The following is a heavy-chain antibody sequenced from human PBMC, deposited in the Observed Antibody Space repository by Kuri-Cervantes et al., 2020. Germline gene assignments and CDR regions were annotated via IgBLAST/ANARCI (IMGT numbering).Heavy chain of an antibody. J-gene: IGHJ6*02. D-gene: IGHD1-26*01. V-gene: IGHV3-66*01. Sequence: GESLETSCASSGFTVSCNYMRLVREAPGKGLGLGSVIYSGGSTYYADTVKGRFTISSNNSKNTFYLQLNSLRAEDTAVYYCAKESVGGNHYYYGMDVWGQGTTVTVSS. CDR1: GFTVSCNY. CDR3: AKESVGGNHYYYGMDV. CDR2: IYSGGST.